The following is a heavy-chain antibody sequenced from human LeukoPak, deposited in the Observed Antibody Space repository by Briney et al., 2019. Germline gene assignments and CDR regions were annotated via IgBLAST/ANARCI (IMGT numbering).Heavy chain of an antibody. CDR1: GGSISSSRYY. J-gene: IGHJ6*03. CDR3: ATHPYSNGNNDYNMDV. V-gene: IGHV4-39*01. Sequence: PSETLSLTCTVSGGSISSSRYYWGWIRQPPGKGLEWIGRIDNSGSTSYNPSLNSRATISVDTSKNQFSLKLSSVTATDTAVYYCATHPYSNGNNDYNMDVWGQGTTVTVSS. CDR2: IDNSGST. D-gene: IGHD6-19*01.